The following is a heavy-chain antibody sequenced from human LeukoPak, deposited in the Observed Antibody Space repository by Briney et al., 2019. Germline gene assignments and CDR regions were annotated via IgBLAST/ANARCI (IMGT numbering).Heavy chain of an antibody. CDR3: AKDPYGSGSYSWFDP. J-gene: IGHJ5*02. Sequence: PGGSLRLSCAASGFTFSSYAMSWVRQAPGKGLEWVSAISGSGGSTYYADSVKGRLTISRDNSKNTLYLQMNSLRAEDTAVYYCAKDPYGSGSYSWFDPWGQGTLVTVSS. D-gene: IGHD3-10*01. V-gene: IGHV3-23*01. CDR2: ISGSGGST. CDR1: GFTFSSYA.